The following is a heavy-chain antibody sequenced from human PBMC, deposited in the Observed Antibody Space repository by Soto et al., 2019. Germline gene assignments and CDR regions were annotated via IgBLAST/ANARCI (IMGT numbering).Heavy chain of an antibody. CDR1: GGSISSSSYY. J-gene: IGHJ4*02. CDR3: ARQYWYYDSSGTFDY. Sequence: SSETLSLTCPVSGGSISSSSYYWGWIRQPPGKGLEWIGSIYYSGSTYYNPSLKSRVTISVDTSKNQFSLKLSSVTAADTAVYYCARQYWYYDSSGTFDYWGQGTLVTVS. V-gene: IGHV4-39*01. D-gene: IGHD3-22*01. CDR2: IYYSGST.